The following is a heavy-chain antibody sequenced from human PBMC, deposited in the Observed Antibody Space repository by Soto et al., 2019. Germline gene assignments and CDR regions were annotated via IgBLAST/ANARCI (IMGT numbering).Heavy chain of an antibody. Sequence: QVQLQESGPGLVKPSQTLSLTCTVSGGSISSGDYYWSWIRQPPGKGLEWIGYIYYSGSTYYNPSLMSRVTISVDTSKNQFSLKLSSVTAADTAVYYCARETKFLAYCGGDCYHNAFDIWGQGTMVTVSS. V-gene: IGHV4-30-4*01. CDR2: IYYSGST. D-gene: IGHD2-21*02. J-gene: IGHJ3*02. CDR1: GGSISSGDYY. CDR3: ARETKFLAYCGGDCYHNAFDI.